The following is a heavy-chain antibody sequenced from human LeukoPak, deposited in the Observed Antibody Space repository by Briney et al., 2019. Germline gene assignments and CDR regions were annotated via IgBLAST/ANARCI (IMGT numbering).Heavy chain of an antibody. CDR1: GGTFSSYA. J-gene: IGHJ4*02. CDR3: ARSDSSGYYYYFDY. D-gene: IGHD3-22*01. V-gene: IGHV1-69*05. CDR2: IIPIFGTA. Sequence: SVKVSCKASGGTFSSYAISWVRQAPGQGLEWMGRIIPIFGTANYAQKFQGRVTITKDESTSTAYMELSSQRSEDTAVYYCARSDSSGYYYYFDYWGQGTLVTVSS.